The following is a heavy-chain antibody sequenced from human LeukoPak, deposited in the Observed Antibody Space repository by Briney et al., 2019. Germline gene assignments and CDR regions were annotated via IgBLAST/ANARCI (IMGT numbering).Heavy chain of an antibody. J-gene: IGHJ5*02. CDR2: TYYRSKWYN. D-gene: IGHD6-19*01. V-gene: IGHV6-1*01. Sequence: ASQILSLTCAISGDSVSSNSAAWNWIRQSPSRXXXXXGRTYYRSKWYNDYAVSVKSRITINPDTSKNQFTLQLNSVTPEDTAVYYCARDRRSSGWYWFDPWGQGTLVTVSS. CDR1: GDSVSSNSAA. CDR3: ARDRRSSGWYWFDP.